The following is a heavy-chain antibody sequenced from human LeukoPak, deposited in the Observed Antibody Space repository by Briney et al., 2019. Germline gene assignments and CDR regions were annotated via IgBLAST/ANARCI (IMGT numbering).Heavy chain of an antibody. CDR3: ARLHDYGGENFDL. J-gene: IGHJ2*01. Sequence: SETLSLTCTVSGGSISDNYWTWIRQPPGKGLEWIGYMYYSGSTNYNPSFKSRVIISVDTSKNQFSLKVSSVTAADTAVYYCARLHDYGGENFDLWGRGTLVTVSS. CDR2: MYYSGST. D-gene: IGHD4-23*01. CDR1: GGSISDNY. V-gene: IGHV4-59*01.